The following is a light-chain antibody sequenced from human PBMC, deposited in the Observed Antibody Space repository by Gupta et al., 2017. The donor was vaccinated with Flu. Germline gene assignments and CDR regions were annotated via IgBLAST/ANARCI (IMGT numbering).Light chain of an antibody. CDR2: AAS. Sequence: DIQMTQSPSSLSASVGDRVTITCQASQDISNYLNWYQQKPGKAPKLLIYAASNLETGVPSRFSGSGSGTDFTFTIRSLQPEDIATYYCQQYDNLPLTFGGGTKVEMK. CDR1: QDISNY. CDR3: QQYDNLPLT. J-gene: IGKJ4*01. V-gene: IGKV1-33*01.